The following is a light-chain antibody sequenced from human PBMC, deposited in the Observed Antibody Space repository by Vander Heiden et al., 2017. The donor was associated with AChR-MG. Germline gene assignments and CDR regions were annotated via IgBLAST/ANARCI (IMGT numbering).Light chain of an antibody. J-gene: IGKJ4*01. CDR2: GAS. CDR1: QRVTSNY. V-gene: IGKV3-20*01. Sequence: EIVLSQFPGRLSFSPGGRASLSCRASQRVTSNYLAWYQEKPGQAPRLLIYGASIRATGIPDRFSGSGSETDFNLTISRLEAEDFAVYYCQQYGSTITFGGGTKVEIK. CDR3: QQYGSTIT.